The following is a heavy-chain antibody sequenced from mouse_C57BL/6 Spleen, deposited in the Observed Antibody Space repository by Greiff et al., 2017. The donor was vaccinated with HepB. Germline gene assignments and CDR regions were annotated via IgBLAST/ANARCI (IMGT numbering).Heavy chain of an antibody. D-gene: IGHD1-1*01. CDR3: ARENYYGSSLDY. CDR1: GYAFTNYL. Sequence: QVQLQQSGAELVRPGTSVKVSCKASGYAFTNYLIEWVKQRPGQGLEWIGVINPGSGGTNYNEKFKGKATLTAEKSSSTAYMQLSSLTSEDSAVYFCARENYYGSSLDYWGQGTTLTVSS. J-gene: IGHJ2*01. CDR2: INPGSGGT. V-gene: IGHV1-54*01.